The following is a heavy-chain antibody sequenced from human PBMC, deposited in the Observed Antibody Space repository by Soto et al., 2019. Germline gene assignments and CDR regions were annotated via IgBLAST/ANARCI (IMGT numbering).Heavy chain of an antibody. CDR3: ARMVRGSNIDYYPYIDV. D-gene: IGHD3-10*01. CDR2: ISGNSGDT. Sequence: QVQLVQSGAEVKKPGASVKVSCKASGYSFTSHGISWVRQAPGQGLEWMGWISGNSGDTNYAQKLQGRVTVTTDTSTSTAYMELRSLTSEDTAVYYCARMVRGSNIDYYPYIDVWGKGPRSPSP. V-gene: IGHV1-18*01. CDR1: GYSFTSHG. J-gene: IGHJ6*03.